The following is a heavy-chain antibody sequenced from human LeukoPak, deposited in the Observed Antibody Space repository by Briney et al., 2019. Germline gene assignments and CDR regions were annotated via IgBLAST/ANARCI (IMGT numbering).Heavy chain of an antibody. CDR3: ARVSTVTTIDY. J-gene: IGHJ4*02. D-gene: IGHD4-17*01. CDR1: GYTFTSYG. Sequence: ASVKVSCKASGYTFTSYGISWVRQAPGQGLEWMGWISAYNGNTNYAQKFQGRVTMTRDTSISTAYMELSRLRSDDTAVYYCARVSTVTTIDYWGQGTLVTVSS. V-gene: IGHV1-18*01. CDR2: ISAYNGNT.